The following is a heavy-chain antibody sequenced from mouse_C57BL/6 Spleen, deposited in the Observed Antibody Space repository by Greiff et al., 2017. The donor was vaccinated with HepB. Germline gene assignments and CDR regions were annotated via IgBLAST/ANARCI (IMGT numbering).Heavy chain of an antibody. J-gene: IGHJ4*01. CDR2: IDPETGGT. CDR3: TRIHYPLLLYYYAMDY. D-gene: IGHD6-1*01. CDR1: GYTFTDYE. Sequence: VQLQQSGAELVRPGASVTLSCKASGYTFTDYEMHWVKQTPEHGLEWIGAIDPETGGTAYNQKFKGKAILTADKSSSTAYMELRSLTSEDSAVYYCTRIHYPLLLYYYAMDYFGPLTSVTFSS. V-gene: IGHV1-15*01.